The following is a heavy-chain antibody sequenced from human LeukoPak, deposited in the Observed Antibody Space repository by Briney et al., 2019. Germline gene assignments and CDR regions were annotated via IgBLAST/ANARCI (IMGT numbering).Heavy chain of an antibody. CDR2: INYGGDT. J-gene: IGHJ4*02. D-gene: IGHD3-3*01. CDR1: GGSFSGYY. V-gene: IGHV4-34*01. Sequence: SETLSLTCAVYGGSFSGYYWTWIRHTPAKGLDWIGEINYGGDTNYNPSLRSRVTISVDTSGNQFSLKMTSVTAADTAVYFCARGDHYDFWSDYYTQTGFFFDRWGQGTLVTVSS. CDR3: ARGDHYDFWSDYYTQTGFFFDR.